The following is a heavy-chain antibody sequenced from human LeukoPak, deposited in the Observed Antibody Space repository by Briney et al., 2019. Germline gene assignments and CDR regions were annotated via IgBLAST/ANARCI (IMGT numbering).Heavy chain of an antibody. CDR3: AREWQGGIAAAGTRIEGDY. Sequence: GGSLRLSCAVSGFSVSGYWMTWVCQAPGKGLEWVANIKQDGSEKNYVDSVKGRFTISRDNAENSLFLQMNSLRVEDTAVYYCAREWQGGIAAAGTRIEGDYWGQGTLVAVSS. CDR1: GFSVSGYW. D-gene: IGHD6-13*01. J-gene: IGHJ4*02. V-gene: IGHV3-7*01. CDR2: IKQDGSEK.